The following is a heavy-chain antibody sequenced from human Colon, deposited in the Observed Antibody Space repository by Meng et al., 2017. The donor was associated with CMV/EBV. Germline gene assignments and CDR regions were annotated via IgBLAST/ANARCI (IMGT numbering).Heavy chain of an antibody. Sequence: GGSLRLSCAASGFTFSSYSMNWVRQAPGKGLEWVSSISSSSSYIYYADSVKGRFTISRDNAKNSLYLQMNSLRAEDTAVYYCARDSSRQLELSWFDPWGQGTLVTVSS. J-gene: IGHJ5*02. CDR1: GFTFSSYS. D-gene: IGHD6-13*01. V-gene: IGHV3-21*01. CDR2: ISSSSSYI. CDR3: ARDSSRQLELSWFDP.